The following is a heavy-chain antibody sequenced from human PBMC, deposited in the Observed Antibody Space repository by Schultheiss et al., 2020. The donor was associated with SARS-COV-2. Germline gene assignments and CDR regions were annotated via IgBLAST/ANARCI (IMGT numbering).Heavy chain of an antibody. CDR2: ISSSSSTI. CDR3: ARGSRNYDFWSGYLDLDY. V-gene: IGHV3-48*01. CDR1: GFTFSSYA. Sequence: GGSLRLSCAASGFTFSSYAMSWVRQAPGKGLEWVSYISSSSSTIYYADSVKGRFTISRDNAKNSLYLQMNSLRAEDTAVYYCARGSRNYDFWSGYLDLDYWGQGTLVTGSS. J-gene: IGHJ4*02. D-gene: IGHD3-3*01.